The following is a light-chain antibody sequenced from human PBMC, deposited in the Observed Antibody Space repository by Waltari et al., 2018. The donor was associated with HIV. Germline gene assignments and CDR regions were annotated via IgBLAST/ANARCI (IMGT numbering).Light chain of an antibody. V-gene: IGKV4-1*01. CDR3: QQYYSPPGWT. Sequence: DIVMTQSPDSLAVSLGERATINCKSSQSVLYSSNNENYLAWYQQKPGQPPKLLIYRASTRESGVPDRFSGSGSGTDFTLTISSLQAEDVAVYYCQQYYSPPGWTFGQGTKVEIK. CDR2: RAS. J-gene: IGKJ1*01. CDR1: QSVLYSSNNENY.